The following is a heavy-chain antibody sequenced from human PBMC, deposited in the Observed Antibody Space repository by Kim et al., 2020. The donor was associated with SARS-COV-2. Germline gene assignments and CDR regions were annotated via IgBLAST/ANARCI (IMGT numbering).Heavy chain of an antibody. D-gene: IGHD3-3*01. Sequence: SETLSLTCTVSGGSISSSSYYWGWIRQPPGKGLEWIGSIYYSGSTYYNPSLKSRVTISVDTSKNQFSLKLSSVTAADTAVYYCASELKDDFWSGPPIGALDIWGKGKMVTVSS. V-gene: IGHV4-39*01. CDR1: GGSISSSSYY. CDR2: IYYSGST. CDR3: ASELKDDFWSGPPIGALDI. J-gene: IGHJ3*02.